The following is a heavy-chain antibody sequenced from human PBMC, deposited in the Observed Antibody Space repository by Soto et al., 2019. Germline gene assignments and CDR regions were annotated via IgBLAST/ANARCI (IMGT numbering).Heavy chain of an antibody. V-gene: IGHV3-33*01. D-gene: IGHD3-16*02. Sequence: QVQLVESGGGVVQPGRSLRLACVASGFTFSRYGMHWVRQAPGKGLEWVAVIWYDGSNKYYGDSVKGRFTISRDNSENTVYLQMNSLRAEDRAVYYCARETVMITFGGVIADGFDIWGQGTMVTVSS. CDR1: GFTFSRYG. CDR3: ARETVMITFGGVIADGFDI. CDR2: IWYDGSNK. J-gene: IGHJ3*02.